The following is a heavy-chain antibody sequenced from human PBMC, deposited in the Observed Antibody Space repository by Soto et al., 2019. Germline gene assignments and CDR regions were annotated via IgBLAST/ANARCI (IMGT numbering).Heavy chain of an antibody. J-gene: IGHJ6*02. CDR1: GFTFNNYG. D-gene: IGHD3-9*01. CDR2: ISYDGSNK. Sequence: GGSLRLSCAASGFTFNNYGMHWVRQAPGKGLEWVAVISYDGSNKFYADSVKGRFTISRDNSKNTLYLQMNSLRAEDTAVYYCAKSQLQYFDWLSYGMDVWGQGTTVTVSS. V-gene: IGHV3-30*18. CDR3: AKSQLQYFDWLSYGMDV.